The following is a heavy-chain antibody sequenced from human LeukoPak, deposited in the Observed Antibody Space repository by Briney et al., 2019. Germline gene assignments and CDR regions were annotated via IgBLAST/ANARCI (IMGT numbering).Heavy chain of an antibody. Sequence: GGSLRLSCAASGFTFSSYWMHWVRQAPGKGLGWVSSISSSSSYIYYADSVKGRFTISRDNAKNSLYLQMNSLRAEDTAVYYCARSQSSSPYDFWSGYYAWSNWFDPWGQGTLVTVSS. J-gene: IGHJ5*02. V-gene: IGHV3-21*01. D-gene: IGHD3-3*01. CDR1: GFTFSSYW. CDR3: ARSQSSSPYDFWSGYYAWSNWFDP. CDR2: ISSSSSYI.